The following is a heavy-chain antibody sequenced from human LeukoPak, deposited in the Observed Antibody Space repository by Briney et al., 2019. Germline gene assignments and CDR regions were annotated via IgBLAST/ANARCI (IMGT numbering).Heavy chain of an antibody. V-gene: IGHV1-24*01. D-gene: IGHD1-26*01. J-gene: IGHJ4*02. CDR1: GYTLTELS. CDR2: IIPIFGTA. CDR3: ARVMGGSYYGEDRRDFDY. Sequence: ASVKVSCKVSGYTLTELSMHWVRQAPGKGLEWMGGIIPIFGTANYAQKFQGRVTMTRDTSTSTVYMELSSLRSEDTAVYYCARVMGGSYYGEDRRDFDYWGQGTLVTVSS.